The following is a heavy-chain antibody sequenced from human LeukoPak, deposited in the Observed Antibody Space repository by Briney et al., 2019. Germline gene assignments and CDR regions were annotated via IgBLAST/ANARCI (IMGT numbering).Heavy chain of an antibody. V-gene: IGHV5-51*01. CDR3: ARSYGDYVSWDY. CDR1: GYSFTTFW. D-gene: IGHD4-17*01. CDR2: IYPGDSGT. J-gene: IGHJ4*02. Sequence: GESLKISCQGSGYSFTTFWIGWVRQMPGKGLEWMGTIYPGDSGTKYSPSFQGQVTISADKSISTAYLQWSSLKASDTAMYYRARSYGDYVSWDYWGQGTLVTVSS.